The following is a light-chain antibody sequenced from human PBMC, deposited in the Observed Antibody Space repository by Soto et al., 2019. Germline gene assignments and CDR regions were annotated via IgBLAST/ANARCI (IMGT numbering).Light chain of an antibody. J-gene: IGLJ1*01. CDR1: SSDVGGYNY. Sequence: QSALTQPASVSGSPGQSITISCTGTSSDVGGYNYVSWYQQHPGKVPKLMIYEVSERPSGVSNRFSGSKSGNTASLTISGLQAEDEADYYCSSYTSSTTYVFGTGTKVTVL. CDR2: EVS. CDR3: SSYTSSTTYV. V-gene: IGLV2-14*01.